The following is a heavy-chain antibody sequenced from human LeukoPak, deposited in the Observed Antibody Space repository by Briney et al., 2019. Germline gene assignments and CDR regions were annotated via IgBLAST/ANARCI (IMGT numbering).Heavy chain of an antibody. CDR2: IKQDGSEK. V-gene: IGHV3-7*01. CDR3: ARSLGVRGVIHDY. D-gene: IGHD3-10*01. J-gene: IGHJ4*02. Sequence: GGSLRLSCAASGFTFSSYWMSWVRQAPGKGLKWVANIKQDGSEKYYVDSVKGRFTISRDNAKNSLYLQMNSLRAEDTAVYYCARSLGVRGVIHDYWGQGTLVTVSS. CDR1: GFTFSSYW.